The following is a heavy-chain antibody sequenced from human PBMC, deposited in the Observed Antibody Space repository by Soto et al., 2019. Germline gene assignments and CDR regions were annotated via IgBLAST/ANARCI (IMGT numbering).Heavy chain of an antibody. V-gene: IGHV1-69*06. CDR2: IIPIFGTA. Sequence: QVQLVQSGAEVKKPGSSVKVSCKASGGTFSSYAISWVRQAPGQGLEWMGGIIPIFGTANYAQKFQGRVTITADKSTSTTYMELSSLRSEDTAVYYCARLKVGATMGAFDIWGQGTMVTVSS. D-gene: IGHD1-26*01. CDR1: GGTFSSYA. J-gene: IGHJ3*02. CDR3: ARLKVGATMGAFDI.